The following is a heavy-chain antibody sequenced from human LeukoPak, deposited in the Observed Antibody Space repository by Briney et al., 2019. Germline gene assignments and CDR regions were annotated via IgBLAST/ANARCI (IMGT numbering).Heavy chain of an antibody. D-gene: IGHD3-22*01. CDR1: GFTFSSHG. Sequence: PGRSLRLSCAASGFTFSSHGLHWVRQAPGKGLEWVAVISYDGSNKYYVDSVKGRFTISRDNSKNTLYLQMNSLRAEDTAVYYCAKDLGSSGYYYWGQGTLVTVSS. CDR2: ISYDGSNK. CDR3: AKDLGSSGYYY. J-gene: IGHJ4*02. V-gene: IGHV3-30*12.